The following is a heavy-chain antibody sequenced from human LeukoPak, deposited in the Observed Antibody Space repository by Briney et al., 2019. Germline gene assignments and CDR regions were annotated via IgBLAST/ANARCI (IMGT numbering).Heavy chain of an antibody. Sequence: GGSLRLSGAASGFTFTSSWMSWVRQAPGKGLDWVANINEPGTEQFYADSVKGRFTLSRDNAKNSVHLLMSSLRVEDRAVYYCARDWEHARYNWGQGTLVIVSP. D-gene: IGHD1/OR15-1a*01. CDR3: ARDWEHARYN. CDR1: GFTFTSSW. CDR2: INEPGTEQ. J-gene: IGHJ4*02. V-gene: IGHV3-7*01.